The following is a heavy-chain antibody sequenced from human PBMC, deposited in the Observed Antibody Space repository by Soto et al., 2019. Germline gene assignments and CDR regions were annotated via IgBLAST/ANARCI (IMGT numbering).Heavy chain of an antibody. V-gene: IGHV3-7*05. D-gene: IGHD3-16*02. J-gene: IGHJ4*02. Sequence: EVQLVESGGGLVQPGGSLTLSCAASGFTFSDYWMIWVRQAPGKGLEWVAKIKQDGSEKYYVDSVKGRFTISRDNAKNSLFLQMDSLRAEDTAVYYWMTDDRAYWGQGTLLTVSS. CDR3: MTDDRAY. CDR2: IKQDGSEK. CDR1: GFTFSDYW.